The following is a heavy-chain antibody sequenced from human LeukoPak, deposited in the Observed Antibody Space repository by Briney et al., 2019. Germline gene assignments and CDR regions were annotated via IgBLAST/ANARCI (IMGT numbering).Heavy chain of an antibody. J-gene: IGHJ4*02. CDR2: INHSGST. D-gene: IGHD2-2*01. Sequence: SETLSLTCAVYGGSFSGYYWSWIRQPPGKGLEWIGEINHSGSTNYNPSLKSRVTISVDTSKNQFSLKLSSVTAADTAVYYCARYAGVPAAIRYWGQGTLVTVSS. CDR1: GGSFSGYY. CDR3: ARYAGVPAAIRY. V-gene: IGHV4-34*01.